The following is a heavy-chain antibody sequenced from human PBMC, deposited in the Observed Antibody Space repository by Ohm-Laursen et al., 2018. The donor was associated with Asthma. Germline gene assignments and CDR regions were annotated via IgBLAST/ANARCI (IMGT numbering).Heavy chain of an antibody. Sequence: SLRLSCAALGFTFSSYSMNWVRQAPGKGLEWVSYISSSSSTIYYADSVKGRFTISRDNAKNSLYLQMNSLRDEDTAVYYCARVYCSGGSCSFDYWGQGTLVTVSS. CDR2: ISSSSSTI. CDR3: ARVYCSGGSCSFDY. J-gene: IGHJ4*02. CDR1: GFTFSSYS. V-gene: IGHV3-48*02. D-gene: IGHD2-15*01.